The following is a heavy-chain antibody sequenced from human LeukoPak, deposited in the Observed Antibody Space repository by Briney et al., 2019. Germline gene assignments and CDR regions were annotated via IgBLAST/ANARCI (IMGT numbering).Heavy chain of an antibody. V-gene: IGHV3-21*01. CDR3: ARLKNVGGNPHPFNV. J-gene: IGHJ3*01. CDR1: GFTFSSYS. Sequence: GGSLRLSCAASGFTFSSYSMNWVRQAPGKGLEWVSSITSTGRYIFYADSLKGRFTISRDNAKKSLYLQMNSLRAEDMAVYYCARLKNVGGNPHPFNVWGQGTTVTVSS. CDR2: ITSTGRYI. D-gene: IGHD4-23*01.